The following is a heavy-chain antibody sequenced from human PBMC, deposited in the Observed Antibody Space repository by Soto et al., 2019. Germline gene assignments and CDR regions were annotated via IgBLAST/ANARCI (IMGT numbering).Heavy chain of an antibody. CDR1: GFTFSSYA. V-gene: IGHV3-30-3*01. J-gene: IGHJ6*02. CDR2: ISYDGSNK. Sequence: GGSLRLSCAAPGFTFSSYAMHWVRQTPGKGLEWVAVISYDGSNKYYADSVKGRFTISRDNSKNTLYLQMNSLGAEDTAVYYCARDPRLPNPIVVVVDATFWALYGMDVWGQGTTVTVSS. D-gene: IGHD2-15*01. CDR3: ARDPRLPNPIVVVVDATFWALYGMDV.